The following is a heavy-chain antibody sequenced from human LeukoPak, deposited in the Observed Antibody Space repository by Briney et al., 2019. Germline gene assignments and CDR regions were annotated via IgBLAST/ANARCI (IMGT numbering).Heavy chain of an antibody. V-gene: IGHV3-48*04. CDR1: GFTFSSYS. Sequence: GGSLRLSCAASGFTFSSYSMNWVRQAPGRGLEWISYISSSGSTIFYTDSLKGRFTISRDNAKNSLYLQMNSLRADDTAVYYCARGPGLFPYFDYWGQGTLVTVSS. J-gene: IGHJ4*02. D-gene: IGHD3/OR15-3a*01. CDR2: ISSSGSTI. CDR3: ARGPGLFPYFDY.